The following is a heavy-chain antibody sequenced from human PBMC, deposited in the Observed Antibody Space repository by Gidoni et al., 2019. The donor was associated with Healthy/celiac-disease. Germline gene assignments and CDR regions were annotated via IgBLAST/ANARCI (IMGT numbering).Heavy chain of an antibody. J-gene: IGHJ4*02. CDR1: CGSISSSSYY. D-gene: IGHD3-10*01. Sequence: QLQLQESVPGLVKPSEPLSLTCPVSCGSISSSSYYSGWIRQPPGTGLEWIGSIYYSGSTYYNPSLKSRVTISVDTSKNQFSLKLSSVTAADTAVYYCALLQFGEPANWGQGTLVTVSS. V-gene: IGHV4-39*01. CDR2: IYYSGST. CDR3: ALLQFGEPAN.